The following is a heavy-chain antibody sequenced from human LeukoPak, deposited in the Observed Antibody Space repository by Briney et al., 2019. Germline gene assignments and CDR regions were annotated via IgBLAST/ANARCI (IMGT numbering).Heavy chain of an antibody. J-gene: IGHJ4*02. CDR2: IYSGGST. CDR1: GFTVSSNY. V-gene: IGHV3-66*01. CDR3: ARVLRGTFDY. Sequence: PERSLTLSCAASGFTVSSNYMSWVRQAPGKGLEWVSVIYSGGSTYYADSVKGRFTISRDNSKNTLYLQMNSLRAEDTAVYYCARVLRGTFDYWGQGTLVTVSS. D-gene: IGHD3-10*01.